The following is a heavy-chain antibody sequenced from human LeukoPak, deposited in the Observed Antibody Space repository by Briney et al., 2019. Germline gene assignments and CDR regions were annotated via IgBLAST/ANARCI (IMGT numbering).Heavy chain of an antibody. CDR1: GGSISSSNW. J-gene: IGHJ4*02. V-gene: IGHV4-4*02. CDR3: ASTLVRGWYFDY. Sequence: PSETLSLTCAVSGGSISSSNWWSWVRQPPGKGLEWIGEIYHSGSTNYNPSLKSRVTISVDKSKNQFSLKLSFVTAADTAVYYCASTLVRGWYFDYWGQGTLVTVSS. D-gene: IGHD3-10*01. CDR2: IYHSGST.